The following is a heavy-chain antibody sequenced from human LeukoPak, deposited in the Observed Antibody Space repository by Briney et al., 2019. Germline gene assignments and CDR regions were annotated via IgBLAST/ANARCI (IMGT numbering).Heavy chain of an antibody. CDR1: GYTFTSYD. CDR2: MNPNSGNT. D-gene: IGHD5-12*01. V-gene: IGHV1-8*01. CDR3: ARALRGYSGYDYWFDP. J-gene: IGHJ5*02. Sequence: ASVKVSCKASGYTFTSYDINWVRQATGQGLEWMGWMNPNSGNTGYAQKFQGRVTMTRNTSISTAYMELSSLRSEDTAVYYCARALRGYSGYDYWFDPWGQGTLVTVSS.